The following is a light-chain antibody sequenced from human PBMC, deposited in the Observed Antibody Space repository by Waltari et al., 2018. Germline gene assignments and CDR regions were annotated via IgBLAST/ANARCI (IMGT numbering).Light chain of an antibody. CDR1: INDVGGYHY. CDR3: ISYTSSSSYV. Sequence: QSALTQPASVSGSPGPSIPLSCTGSINDVGGYHYVYWYQQYPGKAPKLMIYDVSKRPSGVSHRFSGSKSGNTASLTISGLQAEDEADYYCISYTSSSSYVFGTGTKVTVL. J-gene: IGLJ1*01. V-gene: IGLV2-14*01. CDR2: DVS.